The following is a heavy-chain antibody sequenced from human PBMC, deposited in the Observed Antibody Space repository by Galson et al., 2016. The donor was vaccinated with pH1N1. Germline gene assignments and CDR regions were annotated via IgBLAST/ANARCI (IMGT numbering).Heavy chain of an antibody. V-gene: IGHV3-9*01. D-gene: IGHD5-24*01. CDR2: ITWNSAKI. Sequence: SLRLSCAASGFTFEEYGMHWVRQPPGKGLEWVSSITWNSAKIGYADSVKGRFIISRDNAKNSLFLQMKSVRPEDPAVYYCGKGPRPWLQYVACDISGQGTLVTVSS. CDR1: GFTFEEYG. CDR3: GKGPRPWLQYVACDI. J-gene: IGHJ3*02.